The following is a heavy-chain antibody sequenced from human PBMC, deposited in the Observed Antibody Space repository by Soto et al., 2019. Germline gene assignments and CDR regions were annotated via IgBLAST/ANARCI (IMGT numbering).Heavy chain of an antibody. J-gene: IGHJ4*02. CDR1: GFTFSSYA. D-gene: IGHD3-22*01. CDR3: ARDRYYYDSSGYSDY. V-gene: IGHV3-30-3*01. Sequence: GGSLRLSCAASGFTFSSYAMHWVRQAPGKGLEWVAVISYDGSNKYYADSVKGRFTISRDNSKNTLYLQMNSLRAEDTAVYYCARDRYYYDSSGYSDYWGQGTLVTVSS. CDR2: ISYDGSNK.